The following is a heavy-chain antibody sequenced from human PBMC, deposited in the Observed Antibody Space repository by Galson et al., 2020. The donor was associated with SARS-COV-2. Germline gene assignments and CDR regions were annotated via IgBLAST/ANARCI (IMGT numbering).Heavy chain of an antibody. CDR3: ARGFDY. Sequence: SATLSLTCTVSGGYISSYYWSWLRQPPGKGLEWIGYIYYSGSTNYNPSLKSRVTISVDTSKNQFSLKLSSVTAADTAVYYCARGFDYWGQGTLVTVSS. V-gene: IGHV4-59*01. CDR2: IYYSGST. J-gene: IGHJ4*02. CDR1: GGYISSYY.